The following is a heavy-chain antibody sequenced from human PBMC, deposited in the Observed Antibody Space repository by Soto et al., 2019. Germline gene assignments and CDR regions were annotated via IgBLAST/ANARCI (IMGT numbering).Heavy chain of an antibody. Sequence: EVRLLESGGNLVQPGGSLRLSCAASGFTFSTYALTWVRQAPGKGLEWVSTITNTGGSAYYADSVRGRFTISRDNSKNTVHLQMNSLRAEDPALYYCAKDRWSVPEGYFDYWGQGVLVTVSS. CDR3: AKDRWSVPEGYFDY. J-gene: IGHJ4*02. V-gene: IGHV3-23*01. CDR1: GFTFSTYA. D-gene: IGHD3-3*01. CDR2: ITNTGGSA.